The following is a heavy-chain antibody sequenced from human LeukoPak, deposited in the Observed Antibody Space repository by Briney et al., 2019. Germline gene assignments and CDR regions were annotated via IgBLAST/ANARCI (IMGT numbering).Heavy chain of an antibody. CDR3: ARVGDTIFGVVINEDDY. D-gene: IGHD3-3*01. CDR1: GFTFSGYS. V-gene: IGHV3-48*01. CDR2: ISSSSSTI. J-gene: IGHJ4*02. Sequence: GRSLSLFCAASGFTFSGYSMNWVRQAPGKGLEWVSYISSSSSTIYYADSVKGRFTIPRDNAKNSLYLQMNSLRAEDTAVYYCARVGDTIFGVVINEDDYWGQGTLVTVSS.